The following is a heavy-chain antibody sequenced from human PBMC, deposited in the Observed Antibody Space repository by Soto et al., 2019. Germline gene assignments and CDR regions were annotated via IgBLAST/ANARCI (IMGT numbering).Heavy chain of an antibody. Sequence: PGGSLRLSCAASGFTFSSYAMSWVRQAPGKGLEWVSAISGSGGSTYYADSVKGRFTISRDNSKNTLYLQMNSLRAEDTALYYCAKVGSSSWYLEAPYDYWGQGTLVTVSS. CDR1: GFTFSSYA. J-gene: IGHJ4*02. V-gene: IGHV3-23*01. CDR3: AKVGSSSWYLEAPYDY. CDR2: ISGSGGST. D-gene: IGHD6-13*01.